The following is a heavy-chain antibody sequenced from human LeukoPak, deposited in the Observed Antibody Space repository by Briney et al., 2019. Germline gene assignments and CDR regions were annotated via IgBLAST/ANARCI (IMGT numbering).Heavy chain of an antibody. CDR3: AKNSTAAWFDP. CDR1: GYSISSGDY. CDR2: IYYSGST. J-gene: IGHJ5*02. V-gene: IGHV4-38-2*01. Sequence: SETLSLTCAVSGYSISSGDYWAWLRQPPGKGLEWIGSIYYSGSTDYNPSLKSRVSISVDTSKSQFSLKLFSVTAADTAVYYCAKNSTAAWFDPWGQGTLVTVSS. D-gene: IGHD2/OR15-2a*01.